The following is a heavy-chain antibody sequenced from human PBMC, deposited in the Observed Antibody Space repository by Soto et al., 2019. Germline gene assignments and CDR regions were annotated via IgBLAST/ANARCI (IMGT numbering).Heavy chain of an antibody. V-gene: IGHV3-23*01. CDR2: ISGSGGST. CDR3: AKDYKQLVKIDAFDI. Sequence: GGSLRLSCAAAGFTFSSYAMSWVRQAPGKGLEWVSAISGSGGSTYYADSVKGRFTISRDNSKNTLYLQMNSLRAEDTAVYYCAKDYKQLVKIDAFDIWGQGTMVTVSS. D-gene: IGHD6-13*01. CDR1: GFTFSSYA. J-gene: IGHJ3*02.